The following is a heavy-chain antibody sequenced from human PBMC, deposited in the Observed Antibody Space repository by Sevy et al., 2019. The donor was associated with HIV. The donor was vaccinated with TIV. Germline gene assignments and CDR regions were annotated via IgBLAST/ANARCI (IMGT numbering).Heavy chain of an antibody. CDR2: IYTYNGHT. CDR1: GYTFTNYG. Sequence: ASVKVSCKASGYTFTNYGLTWVRQAPGQGLEWMGLIYTYNGHTNYAQKFQGRVTMTTDTSTSTAYMELRSLRSDDTAVYYCAGDLVFGGSTTAEVFDVWGQGTMVTVSS. CDR3: AGDLVFGGSTTAEVFDV. V-gene: IGHV1-18*01. D-gene: IGHD1-26*01. J-gene: IGHJ3*01.